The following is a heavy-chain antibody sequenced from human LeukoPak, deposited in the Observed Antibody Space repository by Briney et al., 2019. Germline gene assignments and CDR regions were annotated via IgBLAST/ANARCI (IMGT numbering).Heavy chain of an antibody. CDR3: AREVDYYDTSDYFPLGY. Sequence: ASIKVSCKASGYTFTDYYIHWVRQAPGQGLEWMGWINPNNGGTNYAQKFQGRVTMTRDTSISTAYMELSRLRSDDTAVYYCAREVDYYDTSDYFPLGYWGQGTLVTVSS. J-gene: IGHJ4*02. CDR1: GYTFTDYY. D-gene: IGHD3-22*01. CDR2: INPNNGGT. V-gene: IGHV1-2*02.